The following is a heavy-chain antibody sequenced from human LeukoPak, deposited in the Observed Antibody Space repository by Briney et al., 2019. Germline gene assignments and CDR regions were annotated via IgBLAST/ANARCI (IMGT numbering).Heavy chain of an antibody. Sequence: SETLSLTCTVSGGSISSYYWSWIRQPPGKGLEWIGSIHHRGSTYYNPSLKSRVTISVDTSKNQFSLKLSSVTAADAAVYYCARSRGYGPSFDYWGQGTLVTVSS. CDR2: IHHRGST. D-gene: IGHD5-12*01. V-gene: IGHV4-59*08. CDR3: ARSRGYGPSFDY. J-gene: IGHJ4*02. CDR1: GGSISSYY.